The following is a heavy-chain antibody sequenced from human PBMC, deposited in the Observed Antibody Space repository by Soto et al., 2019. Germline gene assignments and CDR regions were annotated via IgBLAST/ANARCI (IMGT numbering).Heavy chain of an antibody. CDR2: IIPIFGTA. Sequence: SVKVSCKASGGTFSSYAISWVRQAPGQGLEWMGGIIPIFGTANYAQKFQGRVTITADESTSTAYMELSSLRSEDTAVYYCARGGDCSGYYQTRCAFDIWGQGTMVTVS. V-gene: IGHV1-69*13. D-gene: IGHD3-22*01. J-gene: IGHJ3*02. CDR1: GGTFSSYA. CDR3: ARGGDCSGYYQTRCAFDI.